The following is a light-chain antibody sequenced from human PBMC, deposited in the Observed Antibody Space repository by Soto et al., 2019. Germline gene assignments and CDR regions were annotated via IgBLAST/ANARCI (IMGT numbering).Light chain of an antibody. CDR1: RGIISY. Sequence: DIQLTQSPSFLSASVGDRVTITCRASRGIISYLAWYQQKPGKAPTLLIYAASTLHTGVPSRFSGSGSGTEFTLTISSLQPEDFATYYCQQANSFPITFGQGTRLEIK. CDR2: AAS. V-gene: IGKV1-9*01. CDR3: QQANSFPIT. J-gene: IGKJ5*01.